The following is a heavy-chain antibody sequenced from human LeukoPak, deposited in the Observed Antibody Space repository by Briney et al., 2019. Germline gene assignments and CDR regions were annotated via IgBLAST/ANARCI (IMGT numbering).Heavy chain of an antibody. V-gene: IGHV1-69*04. Sequence: ASVKVSCKASGGTFSSYAISWVRQAPGQGLEWMGRIIPILGIANYAQKFQGRVTITADKSTSTAYMELSSLRSEDMAVYYCASRYCSSTSCYLYYFDYWGQGTLVTVSS. CDR2: IIPILGIA. D-gene: IGHD2-2*01. CDR1: GGTFSSYA. J-gene: IGHJ4*02. CDR3: ASRYCSSTSCYLYYFDY.